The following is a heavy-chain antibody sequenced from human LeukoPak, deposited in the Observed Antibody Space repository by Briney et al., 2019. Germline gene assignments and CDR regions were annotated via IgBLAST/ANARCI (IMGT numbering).Heavy chain of an antibody. CDR1: GFTFSSYW. J-gene: IGHJ4*02. CDR3: ATEGSFDY. V-gene: IGHV3-74*01. Sequence: GGSLRLSCAASGFTFSSYWMHWVRHVPGKGLLWVSRISGDGSSTNYADSVKGRFTISRDNAKDTLYLQMNSLRAEDTAVYYCATEGSFDYWGQGTLVTVSS. CDR2: ISGDGSST.